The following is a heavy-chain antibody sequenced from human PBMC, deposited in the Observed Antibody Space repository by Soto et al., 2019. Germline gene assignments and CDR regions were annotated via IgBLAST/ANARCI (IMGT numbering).Heavy chain of an antibody. J-gene: IGHJ6*02. D-gene: IGHD6-13*01. CDR1: GYSFTSYW. Sequence: PGESLKISCKGSGYSFTSYWIGWVRQMPGKGLESMGIIYPGYSDTRYSPSFQGQVTISADKSISTAYLQWSSLKASDTAMYYCARTAAAGKYYYGMDVWGQGTTVTVSS. CDR2: IYPGYSDT. V-gene: IGHV5-51*01. CDR3: ARTAAAGKYYYGMDV.